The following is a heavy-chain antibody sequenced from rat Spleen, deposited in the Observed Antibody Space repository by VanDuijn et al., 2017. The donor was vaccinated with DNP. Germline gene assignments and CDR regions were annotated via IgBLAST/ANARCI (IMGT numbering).Heavy chain of an antibody. V-gene: IGHV5-22*01. CDR1: GFTFSDYY. D-gene: IGHD1-1*01. CDR3: ARPHYYSSGGFAY. CDR2: ISFDVGIT. Sequence: EVQLVESGGGVVQPGRSLKLSCAASGFTFSDYYMAWVRRVPTKGLEWVAYISFDVGITYYGDSVKDRFTISRDNAKTTLYLQMNSLTSEDMATYYCARPHYYSSGGFAYWGQGTLVTVSS. J-gene: IGHJ3*01.